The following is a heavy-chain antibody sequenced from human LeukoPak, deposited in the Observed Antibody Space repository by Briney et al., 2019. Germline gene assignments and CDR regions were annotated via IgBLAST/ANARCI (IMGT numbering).Heavy chain of an antibody. CDR2: ISSSGSTI. CDR1: GFTFSSYS. CDR3: ARENGYSYGYSFDY. Sequence: GGSLRLSCAASGFTFSSYSMNWVRQAPGKGLEWVSYISSSGSTIYYADSVKGRFTISRDNAKNSLYLQMNSLRAEDTAVYYCARENGYSYGYSFDYWGQGTLVTVSS. D-gene: IGHD5-18*01. J-gene: IGHJ4*02. V-gene: IGHV3-48*04.